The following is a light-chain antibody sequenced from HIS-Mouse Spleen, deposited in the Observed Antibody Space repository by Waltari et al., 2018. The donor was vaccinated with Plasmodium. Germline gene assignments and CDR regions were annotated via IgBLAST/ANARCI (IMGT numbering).Light chain of an antibody. CDR1: SSDVGSYNL. CDR2: EGS. V-gene: IGLV2-23*01. J-gene: IGLJ2*01. Sequence: QSALTQPASVSGSPGQSITISCTGTSSDVGSYNLVSWYQQHPGKAPKLMIYEGSKRPSGGSKRCSGSKSGNTASLTISGLQAEDEADYYCCSYAGSSTLVFGGGTKLTVL. CDR3: CSYAGSSTLV.